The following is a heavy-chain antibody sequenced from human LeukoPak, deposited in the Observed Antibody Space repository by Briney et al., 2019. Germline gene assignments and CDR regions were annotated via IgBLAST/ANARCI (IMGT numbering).Heavy chain of an antibody. J-gene: IGHJ4*02. CDR1: GYTFTSYY. Sequence: ASVKVSCKASGYTFTSYYMHWVRQAPGQGLEWMGIINPSGGSTSYAQKFQGRVTMTRDTSTSTVYMELSSLRSEDTAVYYCATRANYYDSSGYRYYFDYWGQGTLVTVSS. V-gene: IGHV1-46*01. CDR3: ATRANYYDSSGYRYYFDY. CDR2: INPSGGST. D-gene: IGHD3-22*01.